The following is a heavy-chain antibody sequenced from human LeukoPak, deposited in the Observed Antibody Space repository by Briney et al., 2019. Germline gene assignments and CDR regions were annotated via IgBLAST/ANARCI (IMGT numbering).Heavy chain of an antibody. CDR2: ISGSGGST. V-gene: IGHV3-23*01. J-gene: IGHJ5*02. D-gene: IGHD1-1*01. CDR1: GFTFSSYA. Sequence: GGSLRLSCAASGFTFSSYAMSWVRQAPGKGLEWVSAISGSGGSTYYADSVKGRFTISRDNSKNTLYLQMNSLRAEDTAVYYCAKGPYGTRRNNWFDPWGQGTLVTVSS. CDR3: AKGPYGTRRNNWFDP.